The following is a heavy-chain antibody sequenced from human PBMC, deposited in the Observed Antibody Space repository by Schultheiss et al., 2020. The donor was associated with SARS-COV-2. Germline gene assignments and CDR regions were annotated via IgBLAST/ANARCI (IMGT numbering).Heavy chain of an antibody. CDR1: GYTFTSYG. V-gene: IGHV1-18*01. J-gene: IGHJ4*02. CDR3: ARDYDYGDYPIDY. Sequence: GESLKISCKASGYTFTSYGISWVRQAPGQRLEWMGWISAYNGNTNYAQKLQGRVTMTTDTSTSTAYMELRSLRSDDTAVYYCARDYDYGDYPIDYWGQGTLVTVSS. CDR2: ISAYNGNT. D-gene: IGHD4-17*01.